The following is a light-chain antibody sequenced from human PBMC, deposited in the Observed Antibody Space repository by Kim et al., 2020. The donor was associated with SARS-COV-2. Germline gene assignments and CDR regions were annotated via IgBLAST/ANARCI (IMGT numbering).Light chain of an antibody. CDR1: QSISSW. CDR2: DAS. CDR3: QQYNSYSWT. Sequence: ASGGDRVTITCRASQSISSWFAWYQQKPGKAPKLLIYDASSLESGVPSRFSGSGSGTEFTLTISSLQPDDFATYYCQQYNSYSWTFGQGTKVDIK. V-gene: IGKV1-5*01. J-gene: IGKJ1*01.